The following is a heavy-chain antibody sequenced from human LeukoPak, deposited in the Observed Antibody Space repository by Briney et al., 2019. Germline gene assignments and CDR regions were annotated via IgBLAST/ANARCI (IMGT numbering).Heavy chain of an antibody. Sequence: PGGSLRLSCAASGFCLTNDYMSWVRQAPGKGLESGSVFYVGGAAYYTDSAKGRFTISRDDSMNTLYLDMNSRNTEDTAVYYGARGDYYGSRGDYWGQGTLVTVSS. V-gene: IGHV3-53*01. CDR3: ARGDYYGSRGDY. CDR1: GFCLTNDY. D-gene: IGHD3-10*01. CDR2: FYVGGAA. J-gene: IGHJ4*02.